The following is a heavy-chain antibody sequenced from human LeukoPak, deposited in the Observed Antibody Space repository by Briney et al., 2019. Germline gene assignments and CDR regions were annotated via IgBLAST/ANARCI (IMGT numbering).Heavy chain of an antibody. J-gene: IGHJ6*04. CDR1: GFTFSSYS. CDR2: ISSSSSYI. D-gene: IGHD2-15*01. Sequence: GGSLRLSCAASGFTFSSYSMNWVRQAPGKGREGVSSISSSSSYIYYADSVKGRFTISRDNAKNSLYLQMNSLRAEDTAVYYCARGDCSGGSCYYYYYGMDVWGKGTTVTVSS. CDR3: ARGDCSGGSCYYYYYGMDV. V-gene: IGHV3-21*01.